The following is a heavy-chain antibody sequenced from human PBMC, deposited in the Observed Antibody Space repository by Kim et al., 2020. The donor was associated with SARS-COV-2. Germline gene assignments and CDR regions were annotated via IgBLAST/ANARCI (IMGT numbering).Heavy chain of an antibody. D-gene: IGHD1-26*01. CDR2: IRSKAYGGTT. Sequence: GGSLRLSCTASGFTFGDYAMSWVRQAPGKGLEWVGFIRSKAYGGTTEYAASVKGRFTISRDDSKSIAYLQMNSLKTEDTAVYYCTRGGSYPYYFDYWGQGTXVTVSS. CDR3: TRGGSYPYYFDY. V-gene: IGHV3-49*04. CDR1: GFTFGDYA. J-gene: IGHJ4*02.